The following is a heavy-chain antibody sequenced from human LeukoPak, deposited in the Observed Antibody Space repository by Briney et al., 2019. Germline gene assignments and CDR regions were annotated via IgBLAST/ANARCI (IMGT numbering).Heavy chain of an antibody. CDR1: GFTFSTYA. CDR2: IRYDGSNK. Sequence: GGSLRLSCAASGFTFSTYALTWVRQAPGKGLEWVAFIRYDGSNKYYADSVKGRFTISRDNSKNTLYLQMNSLRAEDTAVYYCAKDRLPGIAAALNYWGQGTLVTVSS. D-gene: IGHD6-13*01. J-gene: IGHJ4*02. CDR3: AKDRLPGIAAALNY. V-gene: IGHV3-30*02.